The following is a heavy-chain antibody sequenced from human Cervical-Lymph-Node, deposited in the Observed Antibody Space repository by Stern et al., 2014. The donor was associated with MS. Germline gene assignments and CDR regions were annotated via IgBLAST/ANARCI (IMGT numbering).Heavy chain of an antibody. D-gene: IGHD3-16*01. V-gene: IGHV3-33*01. J-gene: IGHJ6*02. CDR3: ARDPRDLDPYYGMDV. CDR1: GFTFSSYG. CDR2: IWYDGSNK. Sequence: VQLLESGGGVVQPGRSLRLSCAASGFTFSSYGMHWVRQAPGKGLARAASIWYDGSNKYYADSVKGRFTISRDNSKNTLYLQMNSLRAEDTAVYYCARDPRDLDPYYGMDVWGQGTTVTVSS.